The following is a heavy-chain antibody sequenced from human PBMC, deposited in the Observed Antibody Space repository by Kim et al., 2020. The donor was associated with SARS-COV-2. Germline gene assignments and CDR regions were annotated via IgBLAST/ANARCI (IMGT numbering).Heavy chain of an antibody. D-gene: IGHD6-19*01. CDR2: T. V-gene: IGHV3-74*01. J-gene: IGHJ5*02. CDR3: AKGGEQWA. Sequence: TNSADSVKGRLTISRDNGKNTLYLEINSLRAEDTVVYCCAKGGEQWAWGQGTVVTVSS.